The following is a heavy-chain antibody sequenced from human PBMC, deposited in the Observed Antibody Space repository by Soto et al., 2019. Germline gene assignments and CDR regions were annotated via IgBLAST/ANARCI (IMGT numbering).Heavy chain of an antibody. Sequence: EVQLVQSGAEVKKPGESLKISCKGSGYSFTSYWIGWVRQMPGKGLEWMGIIYPGDSDTRYSPSFQGQVTISANKSISTAYLQWSSLQASATAMYCCARPNMVLVPVATTPVLYYYYGMDVWGQGTTVTVSS. J-gene: IGHJ6*02. D-gene: IGHD2-2*01. CDR3: ARPNMVLVPVATTPVLYYYYGMDV. V-gene: IGHV5-51*01. CDR1: GYSFTSYW. CDR2: IYPGDSDT.